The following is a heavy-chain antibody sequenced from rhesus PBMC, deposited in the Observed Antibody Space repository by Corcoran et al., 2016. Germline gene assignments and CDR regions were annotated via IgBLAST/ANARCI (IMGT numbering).Heavy chain of an antibody. D-gene: IGHD3-28*01. V-gene: IGHV4-80*01. CDR1: GASISGYW. J-gene: IGHJ5-1*01. Sequence: QVQLQESGPGLVKPSETLSLTCAVSGASISGYWWSWIRQPPGKGLEWIGEVNGNSGSTYYNPSLKSRVTISRDASKNQFSLKLSSVTAADTAVYYCARFRRNYYDSGYYNNRFDVWGPGVLVTVSS. CDR3: ARFRRNYYDSGYYNNRFDV. CDR2: VNGNSGST.